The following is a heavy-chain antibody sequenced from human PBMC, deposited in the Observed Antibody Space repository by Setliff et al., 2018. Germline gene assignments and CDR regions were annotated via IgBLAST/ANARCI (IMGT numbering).Heavy chain of an antibody. CDR2: INHRGST. CDR1: GGTFSDYY. Sequence: SETLSLTCAAYGGTFSDYYWTWIRQPPGKGLEWIGEINHRGSTNYNPSLKSRATISIDTSKDQFSLKLISMSAADTAVYFCARRHHTVTTNYFDYWGQGTLVTVSS. V-gene: IGHV4-34*01. D-gene: IGHD4-17*01. J-gene: IGHJ4*02. CDR3: ARRHHTVTTNYFDY.